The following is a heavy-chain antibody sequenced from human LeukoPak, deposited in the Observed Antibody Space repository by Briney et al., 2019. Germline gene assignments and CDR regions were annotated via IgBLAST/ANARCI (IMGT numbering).Heavy chain of an antibody. CDR3: ARDSAPGVGAGA. J-gene: IGHJ5*02. V-gene: IGHV4-4*07. CDR1: GGSIRSYH. Sequence: SETLSLTCTVSGGSIRSYHWSWIRQPPGKRLEWIGRIYTSGSTNYNPSLKSRVTMSVDTSKNQLSLKLTSVTAADTAVYYCARDSAPGVGAGAWGQGTLVTVSS. CDR2: IYTSGST. D-gene: IGHD1-26*01.